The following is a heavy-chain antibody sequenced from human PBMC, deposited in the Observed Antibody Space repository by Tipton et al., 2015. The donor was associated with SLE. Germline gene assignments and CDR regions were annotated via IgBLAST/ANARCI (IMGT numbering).Heavy chain of an antibody. CDR1: GGSFSGDY. Sequence: TLSLTCAVYGGSFSGDYWGWIRQRPGKGLEWSGENNHSGSTNYNPSLKRRVTISDDTSKNQFSLKLSPVTAAETAVDYCGRWGLEDYGDYGGCDYWGQGTLVTVSS. D-gene: IGHD4-17*01. CDR3: GRWGLEDYGDYGGCDY. J-gene: IGHJ4*02. V-gene: IGHV4-34*01. CDR2: NNHSGST.